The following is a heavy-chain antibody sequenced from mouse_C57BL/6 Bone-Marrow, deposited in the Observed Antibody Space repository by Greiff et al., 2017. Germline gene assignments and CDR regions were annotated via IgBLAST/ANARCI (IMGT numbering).Heavy chain of an antibody. CDR2: IDPSDSYT. CDR3: ARSYYYGSSWIY. Sequence: QVQLQQPGAELVRPGTSVKLSCTASGYTFTSYWMHWVKQRPGQGLEWIGVIDPSDSYTNYNQKFKGKATLTVDTSSSTAYMQLSSLTSEDSAVYYCARSYYYGSSWIYWGQGTTVTVSA. CDR1: GYTFTSYW. D-gene: IGHD1-1*01. J-gene: IGHJ2*01. V-gene: IGHV1-59*01.